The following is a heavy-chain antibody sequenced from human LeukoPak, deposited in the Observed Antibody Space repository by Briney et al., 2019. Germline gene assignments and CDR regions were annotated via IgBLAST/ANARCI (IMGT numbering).Heavy chain of an antibody. D-gene: IGHD3-10*01. CDR2: TSSDLNVK. Sequence: GGSLRLSCAASGFTFRNYVIHWVRQAPGKGLEWVAVTSSDLNVKLYADSVKGRFTISRDNSRSTLYLQMNSLRPEDTVIYYCAREGYYGSGSPPSLYFDYWGQGTLVTVSS. CDR3: AREGYYGSGSPPSLYFDY. V-gene: IGHV3-30-3*01. J-gene: IGHJ4*02. CDR1: GFTFRNYV.